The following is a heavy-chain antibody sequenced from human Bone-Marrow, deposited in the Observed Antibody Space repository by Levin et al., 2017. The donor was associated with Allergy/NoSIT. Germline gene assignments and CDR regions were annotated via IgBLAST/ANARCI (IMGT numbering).Heavy chain of an antibody. J-gene: IGHJ3*02. CDR3: ARDRAEGANSGGFDI. V-gene: IGHV1-2*02. CDR2: INPKSGGT. CDR1: GYRFIDYY. D-gene: IGHD6-19*01. Sequence: KAGESLKISCNTSGYRFIDYYIHWVRQAPGQGLQWMGWINPKSGGTNYAQKFQGRVTMTRDTSTSTFFMELTRLRHDDTALYYCARDRAEGANSGGFDIWGQGTQVIVSS.